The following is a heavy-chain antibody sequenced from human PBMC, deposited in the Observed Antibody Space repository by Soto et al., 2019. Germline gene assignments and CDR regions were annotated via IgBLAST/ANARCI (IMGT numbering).Heavy chain of an antibody. Sequence: SETLSLTCAVYGGSFSGYYWSWIRQPPGKGLEWIGEINHSGSTNYNPSLKSRVTISVDTSKNQFSLKLSSVTAADTAVYYCARETERAVAGRGSNWFDPWGQGTLVTVSS. V-gene: IGHV4-34*01. CDR2: INHSGST. CDR3: ARETERAVAGRGSNWFDP. CDR1: GGSFSGYY. D-gene: IGHD6-19*01. J-gene: IGHJ5*02.